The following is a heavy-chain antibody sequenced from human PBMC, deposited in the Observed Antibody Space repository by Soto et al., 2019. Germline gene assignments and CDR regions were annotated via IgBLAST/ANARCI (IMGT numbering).Heavy chain of an antibody. J-gene: IGHJ4*02. CDR1: GYTFTNYP. CDR2: INAGNGDT. V-gene: IGHV1-3*01. D-gene: IGHD3-22*01. CDR3: AGDWTPYDSSGPGDY. Sequence: ASVKVSCKASGYTFTNYPIHWVRQAPGQGLEWMGWINAGNGDTKYSQKFQGRVTITRDTSANTAYMELSSLRSEDTAVFYCAGDWTPYDSSGPGDYWGQGTLVTVSS.